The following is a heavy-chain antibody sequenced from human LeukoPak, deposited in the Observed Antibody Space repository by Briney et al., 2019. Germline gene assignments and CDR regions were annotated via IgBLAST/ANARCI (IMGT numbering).Heavy chain of an antibody. J-gene: IGHJ4*02. Sequence: GGSLRLSCAASGFTFSSYWMHWVRQAPGKGLVWVSRINSVGSSTSYADSVKGRFTISRDNAKNTLYLQMNSLRAEDTAVYYCARESPEQYSSSSFDYWGQGTLVTVSS. V-gene: IGHV3-74*01. CDR2: INSVGSST. CDR1: GFTFSSYW. D-gene: IGHD6-6*01. CDR3: ARESPEQYSSSSFDY.